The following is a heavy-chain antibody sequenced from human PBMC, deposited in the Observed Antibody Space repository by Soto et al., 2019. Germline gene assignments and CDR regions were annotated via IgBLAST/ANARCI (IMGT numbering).Heavy chain of an antibody. V-gene: IGHV1-69*06. CDR1: GGTFSKYS. CDR3: ASTSYCNGSSCYSRHYYGMDV. Sequence: QVRLVQSGAEVKKPGSSVKVSCKVSGGTFSKYSLSWVRQTPGQGLEWMGGITPFMDTSTYAQRFLDRVTITADKSTNTAFLELSGLKSEDTALYFCASTSYCNGSSCYSRHYYGMDVWGQGTTVTVSS. D-gene: IGHD2-2*01. CDR2: ITPFMDTS. J-gene: IGHJ6*02.